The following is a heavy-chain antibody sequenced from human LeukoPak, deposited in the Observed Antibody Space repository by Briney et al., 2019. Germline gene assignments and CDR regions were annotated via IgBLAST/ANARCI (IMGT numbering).Heavy chain of an antibody. CDR1: GDSVSNKSAD. D-gene: IGHD3-16*01. J-gene: IGHJ5*02. CDR3: ARVDYVEELHWFDP. CDR2: TYFRSRWYT. V-gene: IGHV6-1*01. Sequence: SSQTLTLTCAISGDSVSNKSADWYWIRQSPSRGLEWLGRTYFRSRWYTDYAVSVQSRISINPDTSKNQFSLHLRSVTPEDTAVYYCARVDYVEELHWFDPWGQGTLVTVSS.